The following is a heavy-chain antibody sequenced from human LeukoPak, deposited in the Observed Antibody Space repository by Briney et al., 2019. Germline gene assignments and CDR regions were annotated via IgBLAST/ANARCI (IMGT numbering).Heavy chain of an antibody. J-gene: IGHJ4*02. CDR3: TRAGPRGDGYNSDY. CDR2: IRFTGSYI. D-gene: IGHD5-24*01. CDR1: GSTFSSYS. Sequence: GGSLRLSCAASGSTFSSYSMNWVRQAPGRGLEWVSSIRFTGSYIYYADSVKGRFTISRDDAKNLLSLQMISLRVEDTAVYYCTRAGPRGDGYNSDYWGQGTLVTVSS. V-gene: IGHV3-21*01.